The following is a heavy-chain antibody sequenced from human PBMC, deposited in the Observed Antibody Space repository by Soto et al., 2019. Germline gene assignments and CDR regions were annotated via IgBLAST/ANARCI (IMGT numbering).Heavy chain of an antibody. CDR1: GGSISSGSYY. CDR2: IYYSGST. CDR3: ARQGYYDFLGGYYLFDN. J-gene: IGHJ4*02. D-gene: IGHD3-3*01. Sequence: PSETLSLTCSVSGGSISSGSYYWGWIRQPPGKGLEWIASIYYSGSTYYNPSLKSRVTIFVDTSKNQFSLKLSSVTAADTAVYYCARQGYYDFLGGYYLFDNGGQGLLVP. V-gene: IGHV4-39*01.